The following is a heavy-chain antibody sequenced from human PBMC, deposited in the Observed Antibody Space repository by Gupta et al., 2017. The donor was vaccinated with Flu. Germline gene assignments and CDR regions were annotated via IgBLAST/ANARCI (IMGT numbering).Heavy chain of an antibody. CDR2: INHSGST. Sequence: QVQLQQWGAGLLKPSETLSLTCAVYGGSFSGYYWSWIRQPPGKGLEWIGEINHSGSTNYNPSLKSRVTISVDTSKNQFSLKLSSVTAADTAVYYCARGRGARATYYYDSSGYYPPAEYFQHWGQGTLVTVSS. V-gene: IGHV4-34*01. CDR3: ARGRGARATYYYDSSGYYPPAEYFQH. D-gene: IGHD3-22*01. CDR1: GGSFSGYY. J-gene: IGHJ1*01.